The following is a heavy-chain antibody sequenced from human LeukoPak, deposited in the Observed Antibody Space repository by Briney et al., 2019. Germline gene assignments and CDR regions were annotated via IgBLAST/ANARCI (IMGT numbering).Heavy chain of an antibody. CDR3: ARGFRNGPFDC. Sequence: GGSLRLSCEASGFTFDDYGMSWVRQPPGKGLEWVSGINRNGGSTDYADSVKGRFTISRDNAKNSHFLQMNSLRVEDTALYYCARGFRNGPFDCWGQGTLVTVSS. J-gene: IGHJ4*02. CDR2: INRNGGST. D-gene: IGHD2-8*01. CDR1: GFTFDDYG. V-gene: IGHV3-20*04.